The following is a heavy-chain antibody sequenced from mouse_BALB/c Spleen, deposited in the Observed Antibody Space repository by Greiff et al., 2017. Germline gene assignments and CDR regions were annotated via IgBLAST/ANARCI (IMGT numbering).Heavy chain of an antibody. CDR2: ISSGSSTI. V-gene: IGHV5-17*02. J-gene: IGHJ2*01. CDR3: ARGGHFDY. Sequence: EVQVVESGGGLVQPGGSRKLSCAASGFTFSSFGMHWVRQAPEKGLEWVAYISSGSSTIYYADTVKGRFTISRDNPKNTLFLQMTSLRSEDTAMYYCARGGHFDYWGQGTTLTVSS. CDR1: GFTFSSFG.